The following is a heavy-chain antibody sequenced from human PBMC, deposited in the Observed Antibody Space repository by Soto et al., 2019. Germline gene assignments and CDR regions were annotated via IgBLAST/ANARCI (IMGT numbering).Heavy chain of an antibody. CDR2: INVGNGNI. D-gene: IGHD3-22*01. V-gene: IGHV1-3*01. Sequence: ASVKVSCKASGYTFANYAMHWVRQAPGQRLEWMGWINVGNGNIKYSQKFKGRVTITRDTSATTAYMELSSLRSEDTAVYYCVRSEQYYYDSSGYYYPSGYYYYGMDVWGQGTTVTVSS. J-gene: IGHJ6*02. CDR3: VRSEQYYYDSSGYYYPSGYYYYGMDV. CDR1: GYTFANYA.